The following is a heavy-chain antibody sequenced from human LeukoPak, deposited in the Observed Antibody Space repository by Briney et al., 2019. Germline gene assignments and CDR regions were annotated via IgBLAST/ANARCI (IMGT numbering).Heavy chain of an antibody. D-gene: IGHD3-16*01. CDR1: DFSLSTSGEG. CDR3: AHTNILTRRRFSYYYYMDV. V-gene: IGHV2-5*02. CDR2: IYWDDDK. J-gene: IGHJ6*03. Sequence: SGPTLVKPTQTLTLTCTFSDFSLSTSGEGVAWIRQPPGQALEWLALIYWDDDKRYSPSLKSRLTITKDTSKNQVVLTMTNMDPVDTATYYCAHTNILTRRRFSYYYYMDVWGKGTTVTVSS.